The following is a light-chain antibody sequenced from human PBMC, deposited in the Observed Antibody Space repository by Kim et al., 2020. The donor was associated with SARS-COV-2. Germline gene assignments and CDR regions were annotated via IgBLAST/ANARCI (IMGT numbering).Light chain of an antibody. CDR1: SSKMRAGFD. Sequence: QRVTLSSTGSSSKMRAGFDVPWYQKLPGTAPKLLIFDNTHRPSGVPDRFSGSKSGTSASLAITGLQAEDEADYYCQSYDSSLSGYVFGTGTKVTVL. V-gene: IGLV1-40*01. CDR2: DNT. CDR3: QSYDSSLSGYV. J-gene: IGLJ1*01.